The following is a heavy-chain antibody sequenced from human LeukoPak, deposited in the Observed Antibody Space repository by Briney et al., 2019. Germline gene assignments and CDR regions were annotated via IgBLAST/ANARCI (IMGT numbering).Heavy chain of an antibody. D-gene: IGHD3-3*01. CDR1: GGSISSGGYY. CDR3: ARAMDGLRFLEWLPDAFDI. J-gene: IGHJ3*02. CDR2: IYYSGST. Sequence: TLSLTCTVSGGSISSGGYYWSWIRQHPGKGLEWIGYIYYSGSTYYNPSLKSRVTISVDRSKNQFSLKLSSVTAADTAVYYCARAMDGLRFLEWLPDAFDIWGQGTMVTVSS. V-gene: IGHV4-31*03.